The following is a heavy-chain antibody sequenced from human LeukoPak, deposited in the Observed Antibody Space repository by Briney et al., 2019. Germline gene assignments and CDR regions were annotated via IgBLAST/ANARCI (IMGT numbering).Heavy chain of an antibody. Sequence: SVKVSCKASGGTFSSYAISWVRQAPGQGLEWMGRIIPIFGTANYAQKFQGRVTITADKSTRTAYMELSSLRSEDTAVYYCAREGGYSSGWVDYWGQGTLVTVSS. J-gene: IGHJ4*02. D-gene: IGHD6-19*01. CDR3: AREGGYSSGWVDY. CDR1: GGTFSSYA. V-gene: IGHV1-69*06. CDR2: IIPIFGTA.